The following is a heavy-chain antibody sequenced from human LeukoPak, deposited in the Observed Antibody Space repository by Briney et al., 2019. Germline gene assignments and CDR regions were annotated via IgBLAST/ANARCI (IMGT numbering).Heavy chain of an antibody. V-gene: IGHV1-69*05. Sequence: SVKVSCKASGGTFSSYAISWVRQAPGQGLEWMGGIIPIFGTANYAQKFQGRVTITTDESTSTAYMELSSLRSEDTAVYYCARSSVVVPAAINWFDPWGQGTLVTVSS. CDR3: ARSSVVVPAAINWFDP. CDR2: IIPIFGTA. CDR1: GGTFSSYA. D-gene: IGHD2-2*01. J-gene: IGHJ5*02.